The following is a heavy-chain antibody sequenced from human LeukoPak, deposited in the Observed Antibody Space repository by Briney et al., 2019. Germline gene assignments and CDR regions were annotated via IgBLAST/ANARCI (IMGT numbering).Heavy chain of an antibody. Sequence: PGGSLRLSCAASGFTFSSYAMSWVRQAPGKGLEWVSAISGSGGSTYYADSVKGRFTISRDNSKDTLYLQMNSLRAEDTAVYYCAKTHDPMYYDFWSDAFDIWGQGTMVTVSS. CDR2: ISGSGGST. CDR3: AKTHDPMYYDFWSDAFDI. D-gene: IGHD3-3*01. V-gene: IGHV3-23*01. J-gene: IGHJ3*02. CDR1: GFTFSSYA.